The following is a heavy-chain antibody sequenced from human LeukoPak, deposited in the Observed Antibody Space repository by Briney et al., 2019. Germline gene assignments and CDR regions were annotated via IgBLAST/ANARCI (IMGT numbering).Heavy chain of an antibody. CDR3: ARDPYSGSYGDYYYYYMDV. Sequence: GGSLRLSCAASGFTFSSYGMHWVRQAPGKGLEWVAFIRYDGSNKYYADSVRGRFTISRDNAKNSLYLQMNSLRAEDTAVYYCARDPYSGSYGDYYYYYMDVWGKGTTVTISS. D-gene: IGHD1-26*01. CDR2: IRYDGSNK. V-gene: IGHV3-30*02. CDR1: GFTFSSYG. J-gene: IGHJ6*03.